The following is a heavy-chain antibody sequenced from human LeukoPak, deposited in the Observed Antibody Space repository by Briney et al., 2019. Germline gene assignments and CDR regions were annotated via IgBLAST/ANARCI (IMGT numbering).Heavy chain of an antibody. CDR1: GFAFSKCA. Sequence: GGSLRLSCAASGFAFSKCAMHWVRQAPGKGLEWVAFIRYDGNNEYYADSVKGRFTISRDNSKNTLYLQMNSLRAEDTAVYYCAKDLRRSSGSPWGQGTLVTVSS. CDR2: IRYDGNNE. V-gene: IGHV3-30*02. CDR3: AKDLRRSSGSP. J-gene: IGHJ5*02. D-gene: IGHD3-22*01.